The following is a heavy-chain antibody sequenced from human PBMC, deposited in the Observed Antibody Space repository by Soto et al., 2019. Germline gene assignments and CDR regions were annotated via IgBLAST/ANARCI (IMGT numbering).Heavy chain of an antibody. CDR3: AKFFVETGGSSGWPWSFHF. CDR2: ISGTGGTT. D-gene: IGHD6-25*01. J-gene: IGHJ4*02. V-gene: IGHV3-23*01. CDR1: GFTFRGYA. Sequence: GGFLRVCYGAAGFTFRGYAVSWVRQTPGKGLEWVSAISGTGGTTYYADSVKGRFTISRDNSRNTLHLQMNSLRAEDTAIYYCAKFFVETGGSSGWPWSFHFWGQGTLVTVSS.